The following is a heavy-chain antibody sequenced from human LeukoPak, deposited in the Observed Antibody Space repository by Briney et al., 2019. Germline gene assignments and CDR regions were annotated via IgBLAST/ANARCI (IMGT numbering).Heavy chain of an antibody. J-gene: IGHJ4*02. Sequence: SETLSLTCTVSGGSISSYYWSWSRQPPGKGLEWIGYIYYSGSTNYNPSLKSRVTISVDTSKNQFSLKLSSVTAADTAVYYCAGGEYYDSSGYQDYWGQGTLVTVSS. CDR1: GGSISSYY. CDR2: IYYSGST. D-gene: IGHD3-22*01. CDR3: AGGEYYDSSGYQDY. V-gene: IGHV4-59*01.